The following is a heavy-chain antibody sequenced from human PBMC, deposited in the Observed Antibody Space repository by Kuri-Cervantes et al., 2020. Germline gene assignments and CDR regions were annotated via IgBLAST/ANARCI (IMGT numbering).Heavy chain of an antibody. J-gene: IGHJ4*02. CDR1: GFTFSSYS. CDR3: ARGSVDSGIVDWFDY. Sequence: GESLKISCAASGFTFSSYSMNWVRQAPGKGLESVSSISSSSSYIYYADSVKGRFTISRDNAKNSLYLQMNSLRAEDTALYYCARGSVDSGIVDWFDYWGQGTLVTVSS. V-gene: IGHV3-21*04. CDR2: ISSSSSYI. D-gene: IGHD3-9*01.